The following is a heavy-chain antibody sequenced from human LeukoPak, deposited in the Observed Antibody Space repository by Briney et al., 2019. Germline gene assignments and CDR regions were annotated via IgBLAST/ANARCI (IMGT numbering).Heavy chain of an antibody. D-gene: IGHD2-15*01. J-gene: IGHJ6*02. CDR1: GGSISIYY. Sequence: SETLSLTCTVSGGSISIYYWSWIRQPPGKGLEWIGYVYYSGGTNYNPSLQSRVTISVDMSKNQFSLKLSSVTAADTAMYYCARDRSWPGYYYGMDVWGQGTTVTVSS. CDR3: ARDRSWPGYYYGMDV. CDR2: VYYSGGT. V-gene: IGHV4-59*01.